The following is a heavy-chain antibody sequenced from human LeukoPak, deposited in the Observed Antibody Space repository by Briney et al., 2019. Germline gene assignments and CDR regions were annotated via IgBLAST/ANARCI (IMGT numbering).Heavy chain of an antibody. CDR3: ARAPHYSNYGPYYYGMDV. CDR1: GLTASSTT. CDR2: IRRSSSYT. D-gene: IGHD4-11*01. V-gene: IGHV3-11*06. J-gene: IGHJ6*02. Sequence: GGSLRLSCAASGLTASSTTMSWIRKAPGKGLEWVSYIRRSSSYTNYADSVKGRFTISRDNAKNSLYLQMNSLRAEDTAVYYCARAPHYSNYGPYYYGMDVWGQGTTVTVSS.